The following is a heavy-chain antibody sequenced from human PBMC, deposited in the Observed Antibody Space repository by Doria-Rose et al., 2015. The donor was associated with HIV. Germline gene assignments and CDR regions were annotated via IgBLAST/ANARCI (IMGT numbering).Heavy chain of an antibody. J-gene: IGHJ4*02. V-gene: IGHV4-31*02. D-gene: IGHD3-3*01. CDR3: ARMGSYRELDY. CDR1: GASVSSRGYY. Sequence: VSGASVSSRGYYWNWIRQVPGKGLESLGYTYYTGTSDYSPSLKSRLNMAVDTSKNQFSLKLSFVTVADTAVYYCARMGSYRELDYWGQGALVIVPA. CDR2: TYYTGTS.